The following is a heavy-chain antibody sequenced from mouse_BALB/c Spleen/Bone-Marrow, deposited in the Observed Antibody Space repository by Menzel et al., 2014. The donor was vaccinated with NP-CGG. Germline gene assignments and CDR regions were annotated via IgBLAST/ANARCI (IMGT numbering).Heavy chain of an antibody. V-gene: IGHV2-9*02. CDR1: GFSLISYG. Sequence: VKLQESGPGLVAPPQSLSISCTVSGFSLISYGVHWVRQPPGKGLEWLGVIWAGGSTNYNSALMSRLSISKDNSKSQVFLKMNSLQTDDTAIYYCAREDFRYDSFDYWGQGTTLTVSS. CDR3: AREDFRYDSFDY. D-gene: IGHD2-14*01. J-gene: IGHJ2*01. CDR2: IWAGGST.